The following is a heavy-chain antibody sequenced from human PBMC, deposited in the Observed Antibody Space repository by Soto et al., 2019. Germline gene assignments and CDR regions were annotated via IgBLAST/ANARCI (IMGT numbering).Heavy chain of an antibody. J-gene: IGHJ4*02. CDR3: ARDLWQQLVRYFDY. D-gene: IGHD6-13*01. CDR2: IWYDGSNK. V-gene: IGHV3-33*01. CDR1: GFTFSSYG. Sequence: QVQLVESGGGVVQPGRSLRLSCAASGFTFSSYGMHWVRQAPGKGLEWVAVIWYDGSNKYYADSVKGRFTISRDNSKNTLYLQINSLRAEDTAVYYCARDLWQQLVRYFDYWGEGTLVTVSS.